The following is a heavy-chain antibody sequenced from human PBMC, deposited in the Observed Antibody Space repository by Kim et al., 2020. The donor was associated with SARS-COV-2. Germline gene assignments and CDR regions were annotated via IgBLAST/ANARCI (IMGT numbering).Heavy chain of an antibody. J-gene: IGHJ4*02. CDR3: TRGRPGPLGGYFDF. V-gene: IGHV3-53*01. Sequence: GGSLRLSCAASGFSVSANYMSWVRQAPGKGLEWVSFTYSGDSTNYADSVKGRFTISGDSSKNTVDLQMNCLRAEDTAVYYCTRGRPGPLGGYFDFWGQGTLVTVSS. CDR2: TYSGDST. CDR1: GFSVSANY.